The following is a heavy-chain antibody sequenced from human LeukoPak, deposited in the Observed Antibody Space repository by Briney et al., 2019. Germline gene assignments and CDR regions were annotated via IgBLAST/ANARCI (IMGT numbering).Heavy chain of an antibody. CDR1: GGTFSSCA. CDR2: IIPIFGTA. V-gene: IGHV1-69*13. CDR3: ARVSSSSWTDQLDY. Sequence: ASVNVSCKASGGTFSSCAISWVRQAPGQGLEWMGGIIPIFGTANYAQKFQGRVTITADESTSTAYMELSSLRSEDTAVYYCARVSSSSWTDQLDYWGQGTLVTVSS. J-gene: IGHJ4*02. D-gene: IGHD6-6*01.